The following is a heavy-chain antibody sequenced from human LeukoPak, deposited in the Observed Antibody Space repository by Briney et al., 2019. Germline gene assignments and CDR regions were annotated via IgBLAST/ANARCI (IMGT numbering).Heavy chain of an antibody. J-gene: IGHJ4*02. V-gene: IGHV1-18*01. CDR1: GYTFTGHG. D-gene: IGHD3-22*01. CDR2: ISAYNGNT. CDR3: VRDRRYYYDSSGYQVRLDY. Sequence: GASVKVSCKASGYTFTGHGISWVRQAPGQGLEWMGWISAYNGNTNYAQKLQGRVTMTTDTSTSTAYMELRSLRSDDTAVYYCVRDRRYYYDSSGYQVRLDYWGQGTLVTVSS.